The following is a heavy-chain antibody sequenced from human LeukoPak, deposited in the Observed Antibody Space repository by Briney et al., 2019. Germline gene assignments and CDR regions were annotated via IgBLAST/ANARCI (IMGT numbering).Heavy chain of an antibody. CDR3: AREPGIAAAGVDY. Sequence: GGSLRLSCAASGFTVSSNYMSWVRQAPGKGLEWVSVIYSGGSTYYADSAKGRFTISRDNSKNTLYLQMNSLRAEDTAVYYCAREPGIAAAGVDYWGQGTLVTVSS. V-gene: IGHV3-66*01. D-gene: IGHD6-13*01. CDR1: GFTVSSNY. J-gene: IGHJ4*02. CDR2: IYSGGST.